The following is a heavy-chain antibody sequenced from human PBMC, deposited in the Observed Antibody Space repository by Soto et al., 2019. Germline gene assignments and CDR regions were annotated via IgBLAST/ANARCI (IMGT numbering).Heavy chain of an antibody. CDR2: ISYDGSNK. Sequence: QVQLVESGGGVVQPGRSLRLSCAASGFTFSSYAMHWVRQAPGKGLEWVAVISYDGSNKYYADSVKGRFTISRDNSKNTLYLQMNSLRAEDTAVYYCARAQVYGGWFDPWGQGTLVTVSS. J-gene: IGHJ5*02. D-gene: IGHD4-17*01. V-gene: IGHV3-30-3*01. CDR1: GFTFSSYA. CDR3: ARAQVYGGWFDP.